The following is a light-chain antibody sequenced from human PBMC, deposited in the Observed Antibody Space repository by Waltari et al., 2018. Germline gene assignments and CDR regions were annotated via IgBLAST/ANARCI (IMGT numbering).Light chain of an antibody. Sequence: DIVMTQSPDSLAVSLGERATINCKSSQSVLYSSNNKNYLAWYQQRPGQPPKLLIYWASTRESGVPDRFSGSGSGTDFTRTISSLQAEDVAVYYCQQYYSTPRTFGQGTKVEIE. CDR2: WAS. J-gene: IGKJ1*01. V-gene: IGKV4-1*01. CDR3: QQYYSTPRT. CDR1: QSVLYSSNNKNY.